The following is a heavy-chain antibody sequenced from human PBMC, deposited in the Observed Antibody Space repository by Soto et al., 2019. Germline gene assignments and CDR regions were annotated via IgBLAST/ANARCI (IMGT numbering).Heavy chain of an antibody. D-gene: IGHD3-3*01. Sequence: PGGSLRLSCTASGFTFGDYAMSWFRQAPGKGLEWVGFIRSKAYGGTTEYAASVKGRFTISRDDSKSIAYLQMNSLKTEDTAVYYCTGHDFWSGYYNWGQGTLVTVSS. CDR1: GFTFGDYA. CDR2: IRSKAYGGTT. V-gene: IGHV3-49*03. CDR3: TGHDFWSGYYN. J-gene: IGHJ4*02.